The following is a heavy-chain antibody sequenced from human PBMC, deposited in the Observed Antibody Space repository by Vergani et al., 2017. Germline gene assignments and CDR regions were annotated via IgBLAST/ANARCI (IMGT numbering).Heavy chain of an antibody. D-gene: IGHD5-12*01. J-gene: IGHJ4*02. CDR2: ISGSGGST. Sequence: EVLLLESGGGLVQPGGSLRLSCVASGFTFSSNAMSWVRQAPGKGLEWVSSISGSGGSTYYADSVKGRFTISRDNPKNTQYLQMNSLRAEDSAIYYCAKAAVTTISLFDYWGQGTLVTVSS. CDR3: AKAAVTTISLFDY. CDR1: GFTFSSNA. V-gene: IGHV3-23*01.